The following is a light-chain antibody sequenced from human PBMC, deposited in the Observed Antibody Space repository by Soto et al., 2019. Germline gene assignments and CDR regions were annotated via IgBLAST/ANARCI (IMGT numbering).Light chain of an antibody. V-gene: IGLV1-44*01. J-gene: IGLJ3*02. CDR1: SSNIGSNT. CDR3: AAWDDSLNGDWV. CDR2: SNN. Sequence: QSVLTQPPSASGTPGQRVTISCSGSSSNIGSNTVNWYQQLPGTAPKLLIYSNNQRPSGVPDRFSGSKSGTSASLAISGLQSEDEADYYGAAWDDSLNGDWVFGGGTELTVL.